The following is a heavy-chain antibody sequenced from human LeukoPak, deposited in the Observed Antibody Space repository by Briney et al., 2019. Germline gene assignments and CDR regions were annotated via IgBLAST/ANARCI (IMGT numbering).Heavy chain of an antibody. V-gene: IGHV4-30-2*01. CDR1: GGSISSGGYS. Sequence: SETLSLTCAVSGGSISSGGYSWSWIRQPPGKGLEWIGYIYHSGSTYYNPSLKSRVTISVDTSKNQFSLKLSSVTAADTAVYYCARQGLLRFLDYWGQGTLVTVSS. D-gene: IGHD3-3*01. CDR2: IYHSGST. CDR3: ARQGLLRFLDY. J-gene: IGHJ4*02.